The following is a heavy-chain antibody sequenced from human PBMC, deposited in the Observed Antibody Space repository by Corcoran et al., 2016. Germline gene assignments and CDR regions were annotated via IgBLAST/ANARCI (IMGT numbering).Heavy chain of an antibody. Sequence: EVQLVESGGGLVQPGGSLRLSCAASGFTFSSYWMHWVRQAPGKGLVWVSRINSDGSSTSYADSVKGRFTISRDNAKNTLYLQMNSLRAEDTAVYYCVRDRTRDGEGDAFDIWGQGTMVTVSS. CDR1: GFTFSSYW. CDR2: INSDGSST. D-gene: IGHD4-17*01. V-gene: IGHV3-74*01. J-gene: IGHJ3*02. CDR3: VRDRTRDGEGDAFDI.